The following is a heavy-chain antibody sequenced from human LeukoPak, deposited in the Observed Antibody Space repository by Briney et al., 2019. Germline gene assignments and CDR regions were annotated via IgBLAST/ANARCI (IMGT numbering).Heavy chain of an antibody. CDR2: VYAGDSDT. CDR3: ARHPTMYSSTWYYFDY. V-gene: IGHV5-51*01. CDR1: GYTFSNYW. D-gene: IGHD6-13*01. J-gene: IGHJ4*01. Sequence: GESLKISCKASGYTFSNYWIGWVRQMPGKGLEWMGIVYAGDSDTRYSPSLQGQVTTSADKSFSTAYLQWNSLRASDTAIYYCARHPTMYSSTWYYFDYWGHGTLVTVSS.